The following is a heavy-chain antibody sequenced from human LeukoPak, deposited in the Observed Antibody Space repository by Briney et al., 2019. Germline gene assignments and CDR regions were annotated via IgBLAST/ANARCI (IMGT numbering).Heavy chain of an antibody. Sequence: GGSLRLSCAASGFTFGSYAMSWVRQAPGKGLEWDSGTSGSGGKTYYADSVKGRTTISRDNSKNTPYLQMNSLRAGDTAVYYCAKHLQSISTPLDYWGQGTLVTVSS. D-gene: IGHD3-3*01. CDR2: TSGSGGKT. J-gene: IGHJ4*02. CDR1: GFTFGSYA. V-gene: IGHV3-23*01. CDR3: AKHLQSISTPLDY.